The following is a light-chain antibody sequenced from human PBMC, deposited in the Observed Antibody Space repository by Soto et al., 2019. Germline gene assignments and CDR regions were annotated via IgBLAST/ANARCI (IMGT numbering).Light chain of an antibody. CDR3: QQRSNWPIT. J-gene: IGKJ5*01. CDR2: DAS. V-gene: IGKV3D-20*02. Sequence: EIVLTHSPGTLSLSPWERATLSCRASQSVSSTYLTWYHQKPGQAPRLLIYDASRRATGIPDRFSGSGSGTDFSLTISRLEPEDFVVYYCQQRSNWPITFGQGTRLEIK. CDR1: QSVSSTY.